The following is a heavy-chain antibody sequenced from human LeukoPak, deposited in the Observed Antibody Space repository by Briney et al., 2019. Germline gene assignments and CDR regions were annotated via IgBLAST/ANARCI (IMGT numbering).Heavy chain of an antibody. J-gene: IGHJ4*02. CDR3: AKRMYGWYQIDY. Sequence: GGSLRLSCAASGFTFSSYAMSWVRQAPGEGLEWVSAITGPGEGTWYADSVLGRFTTSRDNSKNTLYLQMNSLRAEDTAVYFCAKRMYGWYQIDYWGQGTLVTVS. D-gene: IGHD6-19*01. CDR1: GFTFSSYA. V-gene: IGHV3-23*01. CDR2: ITGPGEGT.